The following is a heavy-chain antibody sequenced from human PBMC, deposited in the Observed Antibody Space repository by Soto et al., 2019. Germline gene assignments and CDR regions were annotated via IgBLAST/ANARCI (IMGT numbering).Heavy chain of an antibody. CDR3: ATEEAAYCRAGSCYAYNSGRGNYCYYGMDD. J-gene: IGHJ6*02. CDR2: MTLVFRTT. CDR1: GGTFSNHA. Sequence: QVQLVQSGPEVQKPGSSVKVSCKASGGTFSNHAISWVRQAPGQGLAWMGGMTLVFRTTNYAQRFQGRVTITADESTSTAYMELSSLRSEDTAMYYCATEEAAYCRAGSCYAYNSGRGNYCYYGMDDWGQGTTVTVSS. D-gene: IGHD2-15*01. V-gene: IGHV1-69*01.